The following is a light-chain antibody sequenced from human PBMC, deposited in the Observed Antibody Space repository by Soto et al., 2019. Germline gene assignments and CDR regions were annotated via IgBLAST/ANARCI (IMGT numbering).Light chain of an antibody. V-gene: IGKV1-5*01. CDR2: DAS. Sequence: DIQMTQSPSTLSASVGDRVTITCRASQSISGWLAWYQQKPGKAPKLLIYDASSLEGGVPSRFSGSGSGTEFTLTISGLQPDDFATYYCQQSNSFSHTFGQG. J-gene: IGKJ2*01. CDR3: QQSNSFSHT. CDR1: QSISGW.